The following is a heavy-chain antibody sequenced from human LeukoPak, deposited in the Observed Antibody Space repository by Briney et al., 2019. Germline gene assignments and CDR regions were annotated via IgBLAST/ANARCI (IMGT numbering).Heavy chain of an antibody. CDR1: GGSISSSSYY. CDR2: IYYSGST. CDR3: ARVLLWFGELLYFDY. Sequence: SETLSLTCTVSGGSISSSSYYWSWIRQPPGKGLEWIGSIYYSGSTYYNPSLKSRVTISVDTSKNQFSLKLSSVTAADTAVYYCARVLLWFGELLYFDYWGQGTLVTVSS. V-gene: IGHV4-39*01. D-gene: IGHD3-10*01. J-gene: IGHJ4*02.